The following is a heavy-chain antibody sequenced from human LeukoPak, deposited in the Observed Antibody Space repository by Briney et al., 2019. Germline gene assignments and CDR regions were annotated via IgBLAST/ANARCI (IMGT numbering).Heavy chain of an antibody. CDR3: ARTYYYDSGSDNWFDP. CDR2: MNPNSGDT. D-gene: IGHD3-10*01. Sequence: GASVKVSCKASGYTFTSYGINWVRQASGQGLEWVGWMNPNSGDTGYAQKFRGRVTLTRDTSINTAYMELSSLRSEDTAIYYCARTYYYDSGSDNWFDPWGQGTLVTVSS. CDR1: GYTFTSYG. J-gene: IGHJ5*02. V-gene: IGHV1-8*01.